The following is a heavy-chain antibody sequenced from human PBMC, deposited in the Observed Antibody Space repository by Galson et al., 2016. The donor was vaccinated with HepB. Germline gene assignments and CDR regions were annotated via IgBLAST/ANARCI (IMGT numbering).Heavy chain of an antibody. D-gene: IGHD2-21*02. CDR2: ISKDSRDK. CDR1: GFSFSSLG. CDR3: AKMDCGRDCPRDY. V-gene: IGHV3-30*18. J-gene: IGHJ4*02. Sequence: SLRLSCAASGFSFSSLGMHWVRQAPGRGLEWVAVISKDSRDKQYVDSVKGRFTVSRDNSKNTLFLQMSNLRVEDTAVYYCAKMDCGRDCPRDYWGQGTLVTVSS.